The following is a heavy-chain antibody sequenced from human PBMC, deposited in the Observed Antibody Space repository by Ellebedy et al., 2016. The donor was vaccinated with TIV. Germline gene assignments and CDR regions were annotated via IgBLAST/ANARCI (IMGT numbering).Heavy chain of an antibody. Sequence: SETLSLTXTVSDGSVSNRGYYWAWIRQPPGKALDWIGHIHHTGNTDYNPSLKSRVSISVDTSKNQFSLRVSSVTAADTAVYYCARFRSGIVVAPAHYGMDVWGQGTTVTVSS. J-gene: IGHJ6*02. CDR2: IHHTGNT. CDR3: ARFRSGIVVAPAHYGMDV. D-gene: IGHD2-2*01. V-gene: IGHV4-61*08. CDR1: DGSVSNRGYY.